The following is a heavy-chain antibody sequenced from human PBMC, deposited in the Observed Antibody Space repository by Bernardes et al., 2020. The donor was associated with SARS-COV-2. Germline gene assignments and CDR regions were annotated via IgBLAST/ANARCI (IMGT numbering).Heavy chain of an antibody. Sequence: ASEKVSCKVSGYRVNEFSMHWVRQAPGKGLEWLGGFDPQNRRTIYAQKFQGRVTMTEDTSTETAYMELRNLRSEDTAVYYCATDDPAGAVFGVVIYALHIWGQGTMVTVSS. CDR2: FDPQNRRT. D-gene: IGHD3-3*01. CDR3: ATDDPAGAVFGVVIYALHI. J-gene: IGHJ3*02. V-gene: IGHV1-24*01. CDR1: GYRVNEFS.